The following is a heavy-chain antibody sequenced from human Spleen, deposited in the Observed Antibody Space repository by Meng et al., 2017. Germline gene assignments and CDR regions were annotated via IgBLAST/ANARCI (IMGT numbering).Heavy chain of an antibody. D-gene: IGHD4-11*01. CDR1: GGSFSDYY. J-gene: IGHJ4*02. CDR3: ARGPTTMAHDFDY. Sequence: LHQWGVGLLKPSVTLSLTCVVSGGSFSDYYWSWIRQPPGKGLEWIGEINHSGSTNYNPSLESRATISVDTSQNNLSLKLSSVTAADSAVYYCARGPTTMAHDFDYWGQGTLITVSS. V-gene: IGHV4-34*01. CDR2: INHSGST.